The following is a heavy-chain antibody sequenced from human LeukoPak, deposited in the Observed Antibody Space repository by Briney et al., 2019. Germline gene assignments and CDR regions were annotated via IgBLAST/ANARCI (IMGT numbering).Heavy chain of an antibody. J-gene: IGHJ4*02. CDR1: GFTVSTYY. Sequence: GGSLRLSCAASGFTVSTYYMSWVRQAPGKGLEWVSVIYSGGTTYYADSVKGRFTISRDNSKNTLYLQMNSLRAEDTAVYYCAREISGGWYDYWGQGTLVTVSS. CDR2: IYSGGTT. V-gene: IGHV3-53*01. CDR3: AREISGGWYDY. D-gene: IGHD6-19*01.